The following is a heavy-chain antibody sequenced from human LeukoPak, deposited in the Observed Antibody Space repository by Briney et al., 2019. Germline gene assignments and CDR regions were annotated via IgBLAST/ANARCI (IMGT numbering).Heavy chain of an antibody. D-gene: IGHD1-26*01. CDR2: IYYSGST. V-gene: IGHV4-59*01. Sequence: SETLSLTCTVSGGSISSYYWSWIRQPPGKGLEWIGYIYYSGSTNYNPSLKSRVTISVDTSKNQFSLKLSSVTAADTAVYYCARVYRARDPYYFDYWGQGTLVTVSS. CDR3: ARVYRARDPYYFDY. CDR1: GGSISSYY. J-gene: IGHJ4*02.